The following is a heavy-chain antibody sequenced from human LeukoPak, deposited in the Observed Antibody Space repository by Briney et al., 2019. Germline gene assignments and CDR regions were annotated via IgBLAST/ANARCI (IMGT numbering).Heavy chain of an antibody. V-gene: IGHV3-30*02. D-gene: IGHD3-3*01. CDR3: AKPAIFGVVIIGY. J-gene: IGHJ4*02. CDR2: IQFDGSNK. Sequence: PGGSLRLSCVTPGFIFSNYGMHWVRQAPGKGLEWLTFIQFDGSNKLYADSVKGRFTVSRDTSKNTLYLQMNSLRAEDTAVYYCAKPAIFGVVIIGYWGQGTLVTVSS. CDR1: GFIFSNYG.